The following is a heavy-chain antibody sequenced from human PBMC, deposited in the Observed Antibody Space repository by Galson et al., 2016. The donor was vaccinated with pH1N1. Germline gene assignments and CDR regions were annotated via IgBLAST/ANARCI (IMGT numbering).Heavy chain of an antibody. J-gene: IGHJ4*02. D-gene: IGHD6-13*01. Sequence: SLRLSCAASGFSFSDYWLSWVRPAQGKGLAWVANIKQDGSEIYYVDSVQGRCTISRDNAKNSVSLKMNSLRVEDTGVYYCVRAIGGAASYWGQGTLVTVSS. CDR2: IKQDGSEI. CDR1: GFSFSDYW. CDR3: VRAIGGAASY. V-gene: IGHV3-7*01.